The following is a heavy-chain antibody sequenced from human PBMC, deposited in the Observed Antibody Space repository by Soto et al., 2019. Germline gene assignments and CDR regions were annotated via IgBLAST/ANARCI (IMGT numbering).Heavy chain of an antibody. CDR2: INAGNGNT. Sequence: ASVKVSCKASGYTFTSYAMHWVRQAPGQRLEWMGWINAGNGNTKYSQKFQGRVTITRDTSASTAYMELSSLRSEDTAVYSCARDGYSYGTVWYYYYYMDVWGKGTTVTVSS. CDR3: ARDGYSYGTVWYYYYYMDV. J-gene: IGHJ6*03. CDR1: GYTFTSYA. D-gene: IGHD5-18*01. V-gene: IGHV1-3*01.